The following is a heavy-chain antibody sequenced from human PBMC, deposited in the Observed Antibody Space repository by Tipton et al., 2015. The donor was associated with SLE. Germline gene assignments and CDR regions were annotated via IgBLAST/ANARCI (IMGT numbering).Heavy chain of an antibody. CDR3: VRGTAKYQLILSDGFDM. J-gene: IGHJ3*02. D-gene: IGHD2-2*01. CDR2: IHFSGST. V-gene: IGHV4-59*12. CDR1: GGSISPFY. Sequence: LRLSCTVSGGSISPFYWSWIRRPPGKGLEWIGHIHFSGSTEYNPSLKSRVTISVDTSKNQFSLKLTSVTAADTAVYYCVRGTAKYQLILSDGFDMWGQGTMVTVSS.